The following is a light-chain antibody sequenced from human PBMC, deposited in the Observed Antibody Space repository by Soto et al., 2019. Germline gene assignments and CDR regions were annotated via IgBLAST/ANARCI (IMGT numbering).Light chain of an antibody. J-gene: IGKJ1*01. V-gene: IGKV1-5*03. CDR1: QSISSW. CDR2: KAS. CDR3: QHYQGYSEA. Sequence: DIQMTKSPSTVSASVGXRVTITCRASQSISSWLAWYQQKSGKAPKLLIYKASSLEGGVPSRFSGSGSETECTLTIGNLQPDDFATYWCQHYQGYSEACAQGTKV.